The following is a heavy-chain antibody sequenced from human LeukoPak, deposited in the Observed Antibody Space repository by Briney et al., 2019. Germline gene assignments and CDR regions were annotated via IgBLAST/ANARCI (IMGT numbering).Heavy chain of an antibody. CDR2: INPSGGST. CDR3: ARGGYYDSSGYYWGSRAFDI. D-gene: IGHD3-22*01. CDR1: GYTFTSYY. V-gene: IGHV1-46*01. J-gene: IGHJ3*02. Sequence: ASVKVSCKASGYTFTSYYMHRVRQAPGQGLEWMGIINPSGGSTSYVQKFQGRVTMTRDMSTSTVYMELSSLRSEDTAVYYCARGGYYDSSGYYWGSRAFDIWGQGAMVTVSS.